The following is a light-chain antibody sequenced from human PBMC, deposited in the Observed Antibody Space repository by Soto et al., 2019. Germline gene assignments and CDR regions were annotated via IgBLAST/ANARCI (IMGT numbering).Light chain of an antibody. CDR1: SGHSSYI. J-gene: IGLJ3*02. Sequence: QLVPTQSSSASASLGSSVKLTCTLSSGHSSYIIAWHQQQPGKAPRYLMKLEGRGSYNKGSGVPDRFSGSSSGADRYLTISNLQFEDEADYYCETWDSNNWVFGGGTKLTVL. CDR3: ETWDSNNWV. V-gene: IGLV4-60*02. CDR2: LEGRGSY.